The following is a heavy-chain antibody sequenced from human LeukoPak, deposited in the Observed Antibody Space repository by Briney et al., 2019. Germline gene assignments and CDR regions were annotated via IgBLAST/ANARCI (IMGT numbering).Heavy chain of an antibody. J-gene: IGHJ4*02. CDR3: ARKTSDC. Sequence: GGSLRLSCAVSGFTFSSYWMSWVRQAPGKGLEWVASIKEEGSEKHYVDSVKGRFTISRDNAKNSLYLQMNSLRVEDTAVYYCARKTSDCWGQGTLVIVSS. D-gene: IGHD1-14*01. V-gene: IGHV3-7*01. CDR2: IKEEGSEK. CDR1: GFTFSSYW.